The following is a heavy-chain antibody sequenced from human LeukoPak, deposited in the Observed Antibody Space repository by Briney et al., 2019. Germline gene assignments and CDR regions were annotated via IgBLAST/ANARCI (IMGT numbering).Heavy chain of an antibody. CDR1: GGSISSGTYY. D-gene: IGHD1-26*01. J-gene: IGHJ4*02. CDR2: IYSNGST. CDR3: ARGTESVWEELGY. Sequence: SETLSLTCSVSGGSISSGTYYWSWIRQPAGKGLEWIGRIYSNGSTNYNPSLKSRVTISVDTSKNQFSLKLSSVTAADTAVYYCARGTESVWEELGYWGQGALVTVSS. V-gene: IGHV4-61*02.